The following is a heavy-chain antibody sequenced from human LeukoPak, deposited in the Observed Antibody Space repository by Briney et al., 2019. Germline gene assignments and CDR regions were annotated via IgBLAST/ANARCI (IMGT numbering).Heavy chain of an antibody. Sequence: ASVTVSCKASGYAFTSYAVHWVRQAPGQRLEWMGWINVGNDNTKYSQKFQGRVTITRDTSASTVYMELSSLRSEDTTVYYCARGGVPGFYYDSSGYYYHYFDYWGQGTLVTVSS. D-gene: IGHD3-22*01. V-gene: IGHV1-3*01. CDR1: GYAFTSYA. CDR2: INVGNDNT. CDR3: ARGGVPGFYYDSSGYYYHYFDY. J-gene: IGHJ4*02.